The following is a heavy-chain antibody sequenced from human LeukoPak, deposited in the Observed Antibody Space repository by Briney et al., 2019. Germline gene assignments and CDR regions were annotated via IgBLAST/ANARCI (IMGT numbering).Heavy chain of an antibody. Sequence: GGSLRLSCAASGFTFSSYSMNWVRQAPGKGLEWVSYISSSSSTIYYADSVKGRFTISRDNAKNSLYLQMDSLRDEDTAVYYCARDPTEMTTVTIDYWGQGTLVTVSS. D-gene: IGHD4-17*01. CDR2: ISSSSSTI. J-gene: IGHJ4*02. V-gene: IGHV3-48*02. CDR3: ARDPTEMTTVTIDY. CDR1: GFTFSSYS.